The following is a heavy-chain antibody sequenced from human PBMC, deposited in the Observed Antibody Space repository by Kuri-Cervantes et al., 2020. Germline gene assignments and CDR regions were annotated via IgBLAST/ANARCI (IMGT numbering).Heavy chain of an antibody. CDR3: ARSNTQTYYDFWSGASSRSWFDP. V-gene: IGHV4-59*08. CDR2: IYYSGST. CDR1: GGSISSYY. D-gene: IGHD3-3*01. Sequence: SETLSLTCTVSGGSISSYYWSWIRQPPGKGLEWIGYIYYSGSTNYNPSLESRVNISVDTSKNQFSLKLSSVTAADTAVYYCARSNTQTYYDFWSGASSRSWFDPWGQGTLVTVSS. J-gene: IGHJ5*02.